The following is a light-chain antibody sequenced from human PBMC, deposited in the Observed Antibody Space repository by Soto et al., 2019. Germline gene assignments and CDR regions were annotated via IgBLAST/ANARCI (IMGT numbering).Light chain of an antibody. Sequence: QSALTQPASVSGSPGQSITICCTGTSSDVGDHNYVSWYQQQPGKAPKLMIYAVSNRPSGVSNRFSGSKSGTTASLTVSGLQAEDEADYYCSSYTTSSTVIFGEGTKLTVL. CDR2: AVS. CDR3: SSYTTSSTVI. CDR1: SSDVGDHNY. J-gene: IGLJ2*01. V-gene: IGLV2-14*03.